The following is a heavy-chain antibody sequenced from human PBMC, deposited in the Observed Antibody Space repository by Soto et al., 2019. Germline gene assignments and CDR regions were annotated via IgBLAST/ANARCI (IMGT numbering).Heavy chain of an antibody. V-gene: IGHV3-23*01. D-gene: IGHD3-10*01. J-gene: IGHJ4*02. CDR1: GFIFNTYL. CDR2: ISGSGGTT. CDR3: TKDQYFGSGRGYFDS. Sequence: EVQLLVSGGGLVQPGEYLILSCAASGFIFNTYLMSSVRQAPGKGLEWGSVISGSGGTTYYADSVKGRFTFSIDNSMNTLYVQKTSLRAEDTAVYYCTKDQYFGSGRGYFDSLGQGTLVTVSS.